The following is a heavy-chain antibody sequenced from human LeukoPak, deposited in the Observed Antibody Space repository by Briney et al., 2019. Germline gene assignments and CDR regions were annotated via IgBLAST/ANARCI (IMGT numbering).Heavy chain of an antibody. CDR1: GGSFSGYY. CDR2: INHSGSI. Sequence: PSETLSLTCAVYGGSFSGYYWSWIRQPPGKGLEWIGEINHSGSINYNPSLKSRVTISVDTSKNQFSLKLSSVTAADTAVYYCARASWLLLSTFDYWGQGTLVTVSS. J-gene: IGHJ4*02. CDR3: ARASWLLLSTFDY. D-gene: IGHD3-22*01. V-gene: IGHV4-34*01.